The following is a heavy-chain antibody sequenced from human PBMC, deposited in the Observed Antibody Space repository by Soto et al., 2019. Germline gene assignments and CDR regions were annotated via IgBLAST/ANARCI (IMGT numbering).Heavy chain of an antibody. V-gene: IGHV3-30*03. D-gene: IGHD1-26*01. CDR2: ISYDSTKT. Sequence: QVQLVESGGGVGQRGRSLRLSCAASGFTFNSYGMHWVRQGPGNGLEWVAFISYDSTKTYYADSVKGRFTISRDNSNSALYVQMNSLTGEDTAVYYCARTRSAWSDFHYYSLDVWGQGTTATVSS. CDR3: ARTRSAWSDFHYYSLDV. CDR1: GFTFNSYG. J-gene: IGHJ6*02.